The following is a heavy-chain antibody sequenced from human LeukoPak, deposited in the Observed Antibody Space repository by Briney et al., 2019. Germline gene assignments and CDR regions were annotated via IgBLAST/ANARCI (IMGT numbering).Heavy chain of an antibody. Sequence: PGRSLRPSCAASGFIFSSYAMRWVRQAPGKGLEWVAVISYDGSNKYYADSVEGRFTISRDYSKNTLYLQMNSLRAEDTAVYYCARDHLEMATSHFDYWGQGTLVTVSS. CDR2: ISYDGSNK. CDR3: ARDHLEMATSHFDY. D-gene: IGHD5-24*01. V-gene: IGHV3-30-3*01. CDR1: GFIFSSYA. J-gene: IGHJ4*02.